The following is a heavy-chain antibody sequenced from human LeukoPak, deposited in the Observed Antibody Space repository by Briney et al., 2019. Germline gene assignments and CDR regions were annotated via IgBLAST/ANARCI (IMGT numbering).Heavy chain of an antibody. CDR2: LI. CDR3: AKETKVGENLYYFDY. Sequence: PGGSLRLSCVASGFKFNDYAMHWVRQAPGKGLEWVSGLIGYAVSVKGRFIISRDNAKNSLYLEMNSLRPEDSALYYCAKETKVGENLYYFDYWGRGTLVTVSS. J-gene: IGHJ4*02. D-gene: IGHD1-26*01. V-gene: IGHV3-9*01. CDR1: GFKFNDYA.